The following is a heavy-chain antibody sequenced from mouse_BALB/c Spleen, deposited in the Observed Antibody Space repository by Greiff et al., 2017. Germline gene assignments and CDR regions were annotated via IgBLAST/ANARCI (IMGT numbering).Heavy chain of an antibody. CDR2: ISYSGST. Sequence: EVHLVESGPGLVKPSQSLSLTCTVTGYSITSGHFAWNWIRQFPGNKLEWMGYISYSGSTSYNPSRKSRISITRDTSKNLFFLQLNSVTTEDTATYSCARSGRLAMDYWGQGTSVTVSS. D-gene: IGHD3-2*02. J-gene: IGHJ4*01. V-gene: IGHV3-2*02. CDR3: ARSGRLAMDY. CDR1: GYSITSGHFA.